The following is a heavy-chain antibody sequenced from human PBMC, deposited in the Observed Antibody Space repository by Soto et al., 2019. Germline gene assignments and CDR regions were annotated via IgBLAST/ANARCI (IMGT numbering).Heavy chain of an antibody. J-gene: IGHJ4*02. Sequence: QVQLVQSGAEVKKPGSSVKVSCKASGGTFSSYTISWVRQAPGQGLEWMGRIIPILGIANYAQKFQGRVTITADKSTSTAYMELSSLRSEDTAVYYCARDIGGYSDYVQEDHGGQGTLVTVSS. CDR3: ARDIGGYSDYVQEDH. D-gene: IGHD5-12*01. CDR2: IIPILGIA. CDR1: GGTFSSYT. V-gene: IGHV1-69*08.